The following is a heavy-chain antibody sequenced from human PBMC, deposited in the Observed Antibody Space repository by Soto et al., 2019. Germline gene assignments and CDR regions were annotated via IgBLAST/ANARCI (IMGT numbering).Heavy chain of an antibody. CDR2: ISGSGGST. CDR1: GFTFSSYA. D-gene: IGHD3-9*01. Sequence: GGSLRLSCAASGFTFSSYAMSWVRQAPGKGLEWVSAISGSGGSTYYADSVKGRFTISRDNSKNTLYLQMNSLRAEDTAVYYCAKAPSTYYDILTGFDPNYYFAYWGQGTLVTVSS. J-gene: IGHJ4*02. V-gene: IGHV3-23*01. CDR3: AKAPSTYYDILTGFDPNYYFAY.